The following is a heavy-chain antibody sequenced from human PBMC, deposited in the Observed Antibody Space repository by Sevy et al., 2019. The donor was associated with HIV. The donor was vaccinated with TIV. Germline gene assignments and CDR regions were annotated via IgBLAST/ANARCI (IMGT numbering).Heavy chain of an antibody. Sequence: EGSLRLSCAASGFTFSKYSMSWIRQTPGKGLEWVSTFSFGCGKINYADSVKGRFTISRDDSRNTFYLQMNSLRAEDTAIYYCAREGCTKPHDYWGQGTVVPVSS. V-gene: IGHV3-23*01. D-gene: IGHD2-8*01. J-gene: IGHJ4*02. CDR1: GFTFSKYS. CDR2: FSFGCGKI. CDR3: AREGCTKPHDY.